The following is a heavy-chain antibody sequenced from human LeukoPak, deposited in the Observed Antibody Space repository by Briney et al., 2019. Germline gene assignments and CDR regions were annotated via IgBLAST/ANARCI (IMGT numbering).Heavy chain of an antibody. V-gene: IGHV3-9*01. CDR2: ITWNSRDI. CDR3: VKRLGGRSAASNSDYYYGMDV. CDR1: GFTFDDYA. J-gene: IGHJ6*02. D-gene: IGHD3-16*01. Sequence: PGGSLRLSCAASGFTFDDYAMHWVRQPPGKGLEWVSGITWNSRDIGYADSVKGRFTISRDNAKDSLYLQMNSLGAEDSALYYCVKRLGGRSAASNSDYYYGMDVWGQGTTVTVSS.